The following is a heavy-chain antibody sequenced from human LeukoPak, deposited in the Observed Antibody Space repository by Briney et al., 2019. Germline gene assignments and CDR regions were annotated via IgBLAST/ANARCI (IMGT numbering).Heavy chain of an antibody. D-gene: IGHD3-3*01. CDR1: GFTFSNAW. CDR2: KSRPDGGTT. J-gene: IGHJ4*02. V-gene: IGHV3-15*01. Sequence: GGSLRLSCTASGFTFSNAWMSWVRQAPGKGLEWVGRKSRPDGGTTDYAAPVKGRFTVSRDDSKNTLYLQMNSLKTEDTAVYYCTTTFWSARLSPDYWGQGTLVTVSS. CDR3: TTTFWSARLSPDY.